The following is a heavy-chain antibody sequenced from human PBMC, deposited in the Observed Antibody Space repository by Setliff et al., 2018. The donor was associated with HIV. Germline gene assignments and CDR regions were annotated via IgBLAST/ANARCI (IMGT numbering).Heavy chain of an antibody. CDR1: GYTFINYD. Sequence: ASVKVSCKASGYTFINYDINWVRQATGQGLEWMGWMNPNSGNTGYSQKFQGRVTITADESTSTAYMELSSLRSEDTAVYYCARGGTYYYDSSGYYPTYYFDYWGQGTLVTVSS. CDR3: ARGGTYYYDSSGYYPTYYFDY. D-gene: IGHD3-22*01. CDR2: MNPNSGNT. V-gene: IGHV1-8*01. J-gene: IGHJ4*02.